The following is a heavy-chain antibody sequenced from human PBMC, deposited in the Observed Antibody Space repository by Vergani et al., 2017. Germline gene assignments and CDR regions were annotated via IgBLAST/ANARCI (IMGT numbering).Heavy chain of an antibody. D-gene: IGHD2-15*01. CDR1: GFTFTSYG. CDR2: IRSDESRR. CDR3: AKEGGGYCSGGTCYPEY. Sequence: QVQLVESGGGVVQPGGSLRLSCAASGFTFTSYGMHWVRQAPGKGLEWVASIRSDESRRYYGDSMEGPFTISRDNYKNTLYLQMKSLRPEDTAVYYCAKEGGGYCSGGTCYPEYWGQGTLVTVSS. V-gene: IGHV3-30*02. J-gene: IGHJ4*02.